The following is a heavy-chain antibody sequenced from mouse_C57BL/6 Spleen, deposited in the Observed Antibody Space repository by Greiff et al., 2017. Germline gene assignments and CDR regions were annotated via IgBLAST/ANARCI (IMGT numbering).Heavy chain of an antibody. J-gene: IGHJ2*01. CDR2: IDPSDSYT. V-gene: IGHV1-69*01. D-gene: IGHD2-5*01. Sequence: QVQLQQPGAELVIPGASVKLSCKASGYTFTSYWMHWVKQRPGQGLEWIGEIDPSDSYTNYNQKFKGKSTLTVDKSSSTAYMQLSSLTSEDSAVYYCARFYSNYYFDYWGQGTTLTVSS. CDR1: GYTFTSYW. CDR3: ARFYSNYYFDY.